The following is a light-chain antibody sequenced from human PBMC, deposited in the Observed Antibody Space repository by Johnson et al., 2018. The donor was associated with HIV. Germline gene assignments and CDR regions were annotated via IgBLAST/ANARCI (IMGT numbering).Light chain of an antibody. J-gene: IGLJ1*01. Sequence: QSVLTQPPSVSAAPGQKVTIPCSGSSSNIGNNYASWYQQVPGTAPKLLIYDNNKRPSGIPDRFSGSKSGTSATLGITGLQTGDEADYYCGTWDSSLSAVYVFGTGTKVTVL. CDR2: DNN. V-gene: IGLV1-51*01. CDR3: GTWDSSLSAVYV. CDR1: SSNIGNNY.